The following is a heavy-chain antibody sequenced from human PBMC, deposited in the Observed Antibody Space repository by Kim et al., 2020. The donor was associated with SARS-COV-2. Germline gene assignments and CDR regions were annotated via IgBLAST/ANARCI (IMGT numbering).Heavy chain of an antibody. CDR3: ARVLKSRYCSSTSCSPRFDY. V-gene: IGHV4-34*01. CDR1: GGSFSGYY. D-gene: IGHD2-2*01. Sequence: SETLSLTCAVYGGSFSGYYWSWIRQPPGKGLEWIGEINHSGSTNYNPSLKSRVTISVDTSKNQFSLKLSSVTAADTAVYYCARVLKSRYCSSTSCSPRFDYWGQGTLVTVSS. J-gene: IGHJ4*02. CDR2: INHSGST.